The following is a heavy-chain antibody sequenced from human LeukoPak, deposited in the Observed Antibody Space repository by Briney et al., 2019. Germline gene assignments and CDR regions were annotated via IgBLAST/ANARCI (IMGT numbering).Heavy chain of an antibody. CDR1: GFTFSTYG. D-gene: IGHD6-19*01. CDR3: AKGTAVAGIYSFDY. J-gene: IGHJ4*02. Sequence: GGSLRLSCAASGFTFSTYGMHWVRQAPGKGLEWVAFIRYDGRNKYYADSVKGRFTISRDNSKNTLCLQMNSLRAEDTAVYYCAKGTAVAGIYSFDYWGQGTLVTVSS. V-gene: IGHV3-30*02. CDR2: IRYDGRNK.